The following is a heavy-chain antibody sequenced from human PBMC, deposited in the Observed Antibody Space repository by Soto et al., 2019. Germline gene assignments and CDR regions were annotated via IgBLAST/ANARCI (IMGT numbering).Heavy chain of an antibody. Sequence: SETLSLTCTVSGGSISSSSYYWGWIRQPPGKGLEWIGSIYYSGSTYYNPSLKSRVTISVDTSKNQFSLKLSSVTAADTAVYYCARHLGMIVDGNWFDPRGQGTLVTVSS. CDR2: IYYSGST. J-gene: IGHJ5*02. CDR1: GGSISSSSYY. V-gene: IGHV4-39*01. D-gene: IGHD3-22*01. CDR3: ARHLGMIVDGNWFDP.